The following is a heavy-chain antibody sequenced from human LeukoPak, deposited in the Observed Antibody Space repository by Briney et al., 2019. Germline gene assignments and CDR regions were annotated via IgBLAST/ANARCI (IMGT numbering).Heavy chain of an antibody. V-gene: IGHV4-59*12. J-gene: IGHJ4*02. Sequence: SETLSLTCTVSGGSISSYYWSWIRQPPGKGLEWIGYIYHSGSTYYNPSLKSRVTISVDRSKNQFSLKLSSVTAADTAVYYCARDLGAVGLAARSLVYWGQGTLVTVSS. CDR2: IYHSGST. CDR1: GGSISSYY. D-gene: IGHD6-6*01. CDR3: ARDLGAVGLAARSLVY.